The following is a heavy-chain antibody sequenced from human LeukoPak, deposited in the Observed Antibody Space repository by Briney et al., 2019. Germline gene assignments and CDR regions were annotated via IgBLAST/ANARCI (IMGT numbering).Heavy chain of an antibody. Sequence: GGSLRLSCTASGFTFSSYGMNWVRQAPGKGLEWVSYIRSTSNTIYYADSVKGRFTISRDNAKNSLYLQMDNLRAEDTAVYYCARVSMVYADPGDYEDYWGQGTLVTVSS. CDR2: IRSTSNTI. V-gene: IGHV3-48*04. CDR3: ARVSMVYADPGDYEDY. D-gene: IGHD2-8*01. CDR1: GFTFSSYG. J-gene: IGHJ4*02.